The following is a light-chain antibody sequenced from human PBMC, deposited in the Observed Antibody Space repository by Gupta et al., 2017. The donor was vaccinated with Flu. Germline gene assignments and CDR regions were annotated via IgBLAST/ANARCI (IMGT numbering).Light chain of an antibody. CDR2: AAS. Sequence: DIQMTQSPSSLSASVGDRVTITCRASQSISRYVNWYQQKPGKAPKHLIFAASSLQRGVPSRFSGSGYGTDFSLTIISRQQEDFAAYYCQQTDYNLPWTFGRGTKVEIK. V-gene: IGKV1-39*01. CDR1: QSISRY. J-gene: IGKJ1*01. CDR3: QQTDYNLPWT.